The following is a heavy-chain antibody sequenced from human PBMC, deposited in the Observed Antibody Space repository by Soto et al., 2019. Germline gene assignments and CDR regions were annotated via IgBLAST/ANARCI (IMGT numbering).Heavy chain of an antibody. D-gene: IGHD3-10*01. J-gene: IGHJ4*02. CDR3: ARDRGHYYGSWSCDY. Sequence: QVQLVESGGGVVQPGRSLRLSCAASGFTFSSYGMHWVRQAPGKGLEWVAVIWYDGSNKYYADSVKGRFTISRDNSKNTLYLQMNSLRAEDTAVYYCARDRGHYYGSWSCDYCGQGTLVTVSS. V-gene: IGHV3-33*01. CDR2: IWYDGSNK. CDR1: GFTFSSYG.